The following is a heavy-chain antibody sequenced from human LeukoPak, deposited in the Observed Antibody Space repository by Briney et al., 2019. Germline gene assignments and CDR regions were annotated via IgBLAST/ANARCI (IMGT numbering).Heavy chain of an antibody. J-gene: IGHJ4*02. V-gene: IGHV3-7*04. D-gene: IGHD1-26*01. Sequence: GGSLRLSCAASGSTFSSYWMSWVRQAPGKGLEWVAIIKQDGTEKYYVDSVKGRFTISRDNAKNSLYLQMNSLRAEDTAVYYCARGVGATHFDYWGQGTLVTVSS. CDR3: ARGVGATHFDY. CDR1: GSTFSSYW. CDR2: IKQDGTEK.